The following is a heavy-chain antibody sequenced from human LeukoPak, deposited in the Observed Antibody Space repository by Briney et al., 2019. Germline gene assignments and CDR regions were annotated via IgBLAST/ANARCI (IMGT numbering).Heavy chain of an antibody. J-gene: IGHJ4*02. V-gene: IGHV1-2*02. CDR3: ASEGPRGYSYGSNDY. CDR1: GYTFTGYY. CDR2: INPNSGGT. D-gene: IGHD5-18*01. Sequence: ASVKVSCKASGYTFTGYYMHWVRQAPGQGLEWMGWINPNSGGTNYAQKFQGRVTMTRDTSISTAYMELSRLRSDDTAVYYCASEGPRGYSYGSNDYWGQGTLVTVSS.